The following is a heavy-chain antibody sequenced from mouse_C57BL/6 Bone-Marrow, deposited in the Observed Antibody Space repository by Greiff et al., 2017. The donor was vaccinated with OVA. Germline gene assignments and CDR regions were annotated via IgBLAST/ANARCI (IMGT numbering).Heavy chain of an antibody. CDR3: ARGLYYDYDPPFAY. J-gene: IGHJ3*01. D-gene: IGHD2-4*01. CDR1: GYTFTSYW. Sequence: QVQLQQSGAELVKPGASVKMSCKASGYTFTSYWITWVKQRPGQGLEWIGDIYPGSGSTNYNEKFKSKATLTVDTSSRTAYMQLSSLTSEDSAVYYCARGLYYDYDPPFAYWGQGTLVTVSA. CDR2: IYPGSGST. V-gene: IGHV1-55*01.